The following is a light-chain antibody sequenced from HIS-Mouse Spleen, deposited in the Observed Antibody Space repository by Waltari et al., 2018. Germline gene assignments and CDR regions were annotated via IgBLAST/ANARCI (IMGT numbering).Light chain of an antibody. CDR3: CSDAGSSTWV. CDR2: EAS. V-gene: IGLV2-23*01. CDR1: SSDVGSSNL. J-gene: IGLJ3*02. Sequence: QSALTQPASVSGSPGQSITISCTGTSSDVGSSNLLSWYQQHPGKAPTLMIYEASKRPSGVSNRFSGAKSGNTASLTISGLQAEDEADYYCCSDAGSSTWVFGGGTKLTVL.